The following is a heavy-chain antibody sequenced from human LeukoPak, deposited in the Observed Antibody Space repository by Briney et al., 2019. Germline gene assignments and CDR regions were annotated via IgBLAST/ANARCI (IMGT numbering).Heavy chain of an antibody. Sequence: PSETLSLTCSVSDGSIRTYYWSWIRQSPGQGLEWIGNIYYRGDINYNPSLKSRVIMSIDTSKNQFSLKVTSLTAADTAVYYCATNKDWAEADWGQGTLVIVSS. CDR1: DGSIRTYY. CDR2: IYYRGDI. D-gene: IGHD3/OR15-3a*01. CDR3: ATNKDWAEAD. V-gene: IGHV4-59*03. J-gene: IGHJ4*02.